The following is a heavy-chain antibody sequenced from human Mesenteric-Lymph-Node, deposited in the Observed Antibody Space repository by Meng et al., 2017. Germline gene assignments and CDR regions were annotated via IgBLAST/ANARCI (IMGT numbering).Heavy chain of an antibody. CDR1: GGSISSSNW. CDR2: IYHSGST. D-gene: IGHD2-2*01. J-gene: IGHJ4*02. V-gene: IGHV4-4*02. CDR3: ASGRKYCSSTSCYGQFDY. Sequence: QVPPEEAGPGLVKPSGTLSLPCAVSGGSISSSNWWSWVRQPPGKGLEWIGEIYHSGSTNYNPSLKSRVTISVDKSKNQFSLKLSSVTAADTAVYYCASGRKYCSSTSCYGQFDYWGQGTLVTVSS.